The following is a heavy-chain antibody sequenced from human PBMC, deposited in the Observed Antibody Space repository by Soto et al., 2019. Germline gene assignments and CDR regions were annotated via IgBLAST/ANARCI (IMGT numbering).Heavy chain of an antibody. Sequence: QVQLQESGPGLVKPSQTLSLTCTVSGDSIFGSDYYWSWIRQAPGKGLQWVGSIYYSGSTYYNPSLKSRVAMAVDTSQNQFSLKLTSVTAADTAVYFCARDVDSTILKPNDAFGIWGPGTMFTVSS. D-gene: IGHD5-18*01. V-gene: IGHV4-30-4*01. CDR1: GDSIFGSDYY. CDR3: ARDVDSTILKPNDAFGI. J-gene: IGHJ3*02. CDR2: IYYSGST.